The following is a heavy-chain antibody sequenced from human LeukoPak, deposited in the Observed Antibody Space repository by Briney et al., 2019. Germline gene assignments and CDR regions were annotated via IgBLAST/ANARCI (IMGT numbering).Heavy chain of an antibody. D-gene: IGHD3-10*01. J-gene: IGHJ4*02. V-gene: IGHV3-30-3*01. CDR3: ARDGGGDITMVYYFDY. CDR2: ISYDGSNK. Sequence: GRSLRLSCAASGFTFSSYAMHWVRQAPGKELEWVAVISYDGSNKYYADSVKGRFTISRDNSKNTLYLQMNSLRAEDTAVYYCARDGGGDITMVYYFDYWGQGTLVAVSS. CDR1: GFTFSSYA.